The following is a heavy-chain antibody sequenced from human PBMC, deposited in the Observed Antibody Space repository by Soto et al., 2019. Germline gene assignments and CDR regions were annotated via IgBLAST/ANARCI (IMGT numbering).Heavy chain of an antibody. D-gene: IGHD2-2*01. CDR3: ARGGGTIHAHLS. CDR2: INPNSGVT. Sequence: ASVKVSCKASGYTFTGYFIHWVRQAPGEGLEWVGYINPNSGVTKYAPRFLGRVTITRDTSIRTAYMDLNNLRSDDTAVYFCARGGGTIHAHLSWGPGTLVTVSS. CDR1: GYTFTGYF. J-gene: IGHJ5*02. V-gene: IGHV1-2*02.